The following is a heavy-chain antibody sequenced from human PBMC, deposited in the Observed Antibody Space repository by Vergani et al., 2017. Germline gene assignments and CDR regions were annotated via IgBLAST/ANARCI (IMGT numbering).Heavy chain of an antibody. D-gene: IGHD6-19*01. V-gene: IGHV4-39*01. CDR1: GASIRSSNYY. J-gene: IGHJ5*02. Sequence: QLQLQESGPGLVKPSATLSLTCSVSGASIRSSNYYWGWIRQPPGMGLGWIAGIYYSGSTYYNPSLKSRVTISVDTSKNQFYLKLSSVNAADTAVFFCARHSTVEWLVKLGWIDPWGQGILVTVSS. CDR3: ARHSTVEWLVKLGWIDP. CDR2: IYYSGST.